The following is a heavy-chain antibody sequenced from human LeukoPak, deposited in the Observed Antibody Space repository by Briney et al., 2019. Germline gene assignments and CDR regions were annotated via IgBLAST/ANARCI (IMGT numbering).Heavy chain of an antibody. CDR2: IYYSGNT. V-gene: IGHV4-39*01. J-gene: IGHJ4*02. Sequence: SSETLSLTCTVSGDSISTSNSYWGWIRQPPGKGLEWIGSIYYSGNTYYNASLKSRVTISIDTSKDQFSLKLTSVTAADTSVYYCARQTGSGLFILPGGQGTLVTVSS. CDR3: ARQTGSGLFILP. D-gene: IGHD3/OR15-3a*01. CDR1: GDSISTSNSY.